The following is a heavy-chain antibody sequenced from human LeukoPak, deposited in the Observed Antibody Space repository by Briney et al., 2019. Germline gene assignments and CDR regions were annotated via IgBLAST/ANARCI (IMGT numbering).Heavy chain of an antibody. J-gene: IGHJ4*02. D-gene: IGHD5-24*01. Sequence: QPGGSLRLSWAASGFTVSSNYMSWVRQAPGKGLEWVSVIYSGGSTYYADSVKGRFTISRDNSKNTLYLQMNSLRAEDTAVYYCARGEMATIPIDYWGQGTLVTVSS. CDR2: IYSGGST. CDR1: GFTVSSNY. CDR3: ARGEMATIPIDY. V-gene: IGHV3-66*02.